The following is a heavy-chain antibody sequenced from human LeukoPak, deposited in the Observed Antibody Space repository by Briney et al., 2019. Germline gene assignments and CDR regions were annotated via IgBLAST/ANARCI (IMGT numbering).Heavy chain of an antibody. D-gene: IGHD3-10*01. J-gene: IGHJ6*02. CDR2: ISAYNGNT. CDR3: ARDSWPNYYGSGRPSGMDV. CDR1: GYTFTSYG. V-gene: IGHV1-18*01. Sequence: GASVKVSCKASGYTFTSYGISWVRQAPGQGLEWMGWISAYNGNTNYAQKLQGRVTMTTDTSTSTAYMELSSLRSEDTAVYYCARDSWPNYYGSGRPSGMDVWGQGTTVTVSS.